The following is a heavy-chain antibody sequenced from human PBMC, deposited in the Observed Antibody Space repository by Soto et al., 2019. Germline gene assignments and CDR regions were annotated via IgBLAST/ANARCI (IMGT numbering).Heavy chain of an antibody. CDR1: GYTFTSYG. CDR3: AQDIVVGPAAMQGTGSNPGGS. Sequence: QVQLVQSGAEVKKPGASVKVSCKASGYTFTSYGISWVRQAPGQGLEWVGWISAYNGNTNYAQKLQGRVTMTTDTSTSTAHMELRSRRSDDTAVYYGAQDIVVGPAAMQGTGSNPGGSWGQGTLVTVSS. CDR2: ISAYNGNT. J-gene: IGHJ5*02. V-gene: IGHV1-18*01. D-gene: IGHD2-2*01.